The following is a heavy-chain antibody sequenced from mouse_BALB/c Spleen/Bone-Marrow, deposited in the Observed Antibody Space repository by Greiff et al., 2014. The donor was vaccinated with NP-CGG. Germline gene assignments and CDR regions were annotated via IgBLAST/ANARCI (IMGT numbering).Heavy chain of an antibody. Sequence: EVQLKQSGAELVKPGASVKLSCTASGFNIKDTYMHWVKQRPEQGLEWIGRIDPANGSTKYDPKFQGKATITADTSSNTAYLQLSSLTSEDTAVYYCAIYYYGSSGFAYWGQGTLVTVSA. V-gene: IGHV14-3*02. CDR3: AIYYYGSSGFAY. J-gene: IGHJ3*01. D-gene: IGHD1-1*01. CDR1: GFNIKDTY. CDR2: IDPANGST.